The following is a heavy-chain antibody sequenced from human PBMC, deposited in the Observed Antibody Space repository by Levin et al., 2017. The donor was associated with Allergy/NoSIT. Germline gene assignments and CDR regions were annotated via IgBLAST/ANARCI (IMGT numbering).Heavy chain of an antibody. V-gene: IGHV3-21*06. CDR2: ISRRSSYI. CDR1: TFLFSDYT. CDR3: ARGLKILTTGSLYHNAMDA. D-gene: IGHD3-9*01. J-gene: IGHJ6*02. Sequence: GGSLRLSCAASTFLFSDYTMNWARQAPGKGLEWVASISRRSSYIYYADSVKGRFTISRDNAKNSVSLQMNSLRAEDTAIYYCARGLKILTTGSLYHNAMDAWGQGTTVSVSS.